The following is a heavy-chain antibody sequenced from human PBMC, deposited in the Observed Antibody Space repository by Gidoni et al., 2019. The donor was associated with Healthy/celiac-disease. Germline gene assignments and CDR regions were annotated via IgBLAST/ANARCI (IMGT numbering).Heavy chain of an antibody. CDR1: GYTVTGYY. Sequence: QVQLVQTGAEEKKPGAAVKVYCKASGYTVTGYYMHWVRQAPGQGLEWMGWINPNSGGTNYAQKFQGRVTMTRDTSISTAYMELSRLRSDATAVYYCASALVVVPAAADLGEWGQGTLVTVSS. D-gene: IGHD2-2*01. J-gene: IGHJ4*02. CDR2: INPNSGGT. CDR3: ASALVVVPAAADLGE. V-gene: IGHV1-2*02.